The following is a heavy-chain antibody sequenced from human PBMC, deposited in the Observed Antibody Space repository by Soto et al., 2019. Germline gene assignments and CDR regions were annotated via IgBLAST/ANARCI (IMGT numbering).Heavy chain of an antibody. D-gene: IGHD3-10*01. J-gene: IGHJ6*02. Sequence: WGSLRLPCAASGFTFGAHAMSWVRQAPGKGLEWVSVTSGSGGITYYEDSVKGRFTISRDNAKNTLYLQMNSLRAEDTAVYYCAKGLLIMVRKVIIPPQYYYGMDVWGQGTTVTVSS. CDR1: GFTFGAHA. CDR2: TSGSGGIT. CDR3: AKGLLIMVRKVIIPPQYYYGMDV. V-gene: IGHV3-23*01.